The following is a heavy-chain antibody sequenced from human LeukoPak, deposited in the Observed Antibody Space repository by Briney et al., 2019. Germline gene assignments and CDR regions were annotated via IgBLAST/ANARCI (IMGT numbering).Heavy chain of an antibody. Sequence: QPGGSLRLSCAASGFTFSDYDMHWVRQATGKGLEWVSAIGTAGDTYYTDSVKGRFTISRENAKNSLYLQMNSLRAGDTAVYYCARVAKERVGGVYYFDYWGQGTLVTVSS. V-gene: IGHV3-13*01. J-gene: IGHJ4*02. CDR2: IGTAGDT. D-gene: IGHD1-1*01. CDR1: GFTFSDYD. CDR3: ARVAKERVGGVYYFDY.